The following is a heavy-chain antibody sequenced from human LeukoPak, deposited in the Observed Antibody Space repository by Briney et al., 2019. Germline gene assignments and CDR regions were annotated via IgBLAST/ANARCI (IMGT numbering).Heavy chain of an antibody. V-gene: IGHV3-9*01. D-gene: IGHD6-13*01. CDR2: ISWNSGSI. CDR1: GFTFDDYA. CDR3: AKEGYSTTFDY. Sequence: PGGSLRLSCAASGFTFDDYAMHWVRQAPGKGLEWVSGISWNSGSIGYADSVKGRFTISRDNSKNSLYLQMNSLRTEDTALYYCAKEGYSTTFDYWGQGTLVTVSS. J-gene: IGHJ4*02.